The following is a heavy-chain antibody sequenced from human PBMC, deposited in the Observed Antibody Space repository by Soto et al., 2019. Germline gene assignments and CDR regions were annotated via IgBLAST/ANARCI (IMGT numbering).Heavy chain of an antibody. CDR1: GGSISSGDYS. V-gene: IGHV4-31*03. Sequence: SQTLSLTCTVSGGSISSGDYSWTWFRQHPGTGLEWIGYIYYSGSTSYNPSLKSRVTISKDTSKNQFSLKLSSVTAADTAVYYCARDHDYGDYGEYSGMDVWGQGTTVTVSS. CDR2: IYYSGST. D-gene: IGHD4-17*01. CDR3: ARDHDYGDYGEYSGMDV. J-gene: IGHJ6*01.